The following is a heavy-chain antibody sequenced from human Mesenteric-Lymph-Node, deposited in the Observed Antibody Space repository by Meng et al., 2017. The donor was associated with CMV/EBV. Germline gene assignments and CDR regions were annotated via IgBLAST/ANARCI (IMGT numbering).Heavy chain of an antibody. CDR2: INHSGST. D-gene: IGHD3-9*01. V-gene: IGHV4-34*01. Sequence: QWQYQPWAAGLLKPSDALSVTWAVYGGSLSGYYWNCLRQSPEKGLEWIGEINHSGSTTYNPSFTSRIIISVDTSTNQISLNMSSVTAADTAVYYCARGSSYDILTGYFDYWGQGALVTVSS. CDR1: GGSLSGYY. J-gene: IGHJ4*02. CDR3: ARGSSYDILTGYFDY.